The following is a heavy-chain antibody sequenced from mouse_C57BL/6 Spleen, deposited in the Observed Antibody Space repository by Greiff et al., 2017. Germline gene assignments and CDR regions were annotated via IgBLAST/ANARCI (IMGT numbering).Heavy chain of an antibody. D-gene: IGHD6-1*01. CDR3: ARRLASSFDY. CDR2: IYPGDGDT. Sequence: VMLVESGPELVKPGASVKISCKASGYAFSSSWMNWVKQRPGKGLEWIGRIYPGDGDTNYNGKFKGKATLTADKSSSTAYMQLSSLTSEDSAVYFCARRLASSFDYWGQGTPLTVSS. CDR1: GYAFSSSW. J-gene: IGHJ2*01. V-gene: IGHV1-82*01.